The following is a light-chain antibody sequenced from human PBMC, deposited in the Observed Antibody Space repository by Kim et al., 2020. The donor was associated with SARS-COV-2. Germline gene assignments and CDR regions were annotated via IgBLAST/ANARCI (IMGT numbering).Light chain of an antibody. Sequence: SYELTQPPSVSVAPGKTARITCGGNNIGSKNVHWYQQKPGQAPVVVIYYDSDRPSGIPERFSGSNSGNTATLTISRVEAGDEADYYCQGWDSSSDHWVFG. V-gene: IGLV3-21*04. CDR2: YDS. J-gene: IGLJ3*02. CDR1: NIGSKN. CDR3: QGWDSSSDHWV.